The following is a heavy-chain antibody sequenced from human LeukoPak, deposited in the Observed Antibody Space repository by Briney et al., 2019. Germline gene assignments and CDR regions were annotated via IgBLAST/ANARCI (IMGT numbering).Heavy chain of an antibody. V-gene: IGHV1-69*05. D-gene: IGHD5-24*01. CDR1: GDTFSSYA. Sequence: GASVKVSCKASGDTFSSYAISWVRQAPGQGLEWMGGIIPIFHTANYAQKSQGRVTLTRDMSTSTDYLELSSLRSEDTAVYYCARDNSVRDEAWWFNPWGQGTLVTVSS. CDR3: ARDNSVRDEAWWFNP. J-gene: IGHJ5*02. CDR2: IIPIFHTA.